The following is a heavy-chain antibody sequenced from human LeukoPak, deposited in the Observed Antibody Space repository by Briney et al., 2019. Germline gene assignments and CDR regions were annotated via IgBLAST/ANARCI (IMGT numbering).Heavy chain of an antibody. CDR1: GGSISSGGYS. D-gene: IGHD6-13*01. Sequence: SETLSLTCAVSGGSISSGGYSWSWIRQPPGKGLEWIGYIYHSGSTYYNPSLKSRVIISVDRSKNQFSLKLSSVTAADTAVYYCARVRGYSSSWFEAFDIWGQGTMVTVSS. CDR2: IYHSGST. J-gene: IGHJ3*02. V-gene: IGHV4-30-2*01. CDR3: ARVRGYSSSWFEAFDI.